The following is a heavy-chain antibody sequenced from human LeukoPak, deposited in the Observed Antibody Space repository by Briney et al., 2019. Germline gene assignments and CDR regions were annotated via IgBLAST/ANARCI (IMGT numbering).Heavy chain of an antibody. D-gene: IGHD3-22*01. J-gene: IGHJ5*02. Sequence: GASVKVSCKASGYTFTGYYMHWVRQAPGQGLEWMGWINPNSGGTNYAQKFQGRVTMTRDTSISTAYMELSRLRSDDTAVYYCAGLSDYYDSSVAETWGQGTLVTVSS. V-gene: IGHV1-2*02. CDR2: INPNSGGT. CDR3: AGLSDYYDSSVAET. CDR1: GYTFTGYY.